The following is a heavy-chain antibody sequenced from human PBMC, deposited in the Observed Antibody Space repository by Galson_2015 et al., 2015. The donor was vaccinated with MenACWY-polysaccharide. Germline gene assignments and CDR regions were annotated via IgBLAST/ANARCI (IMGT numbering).Heavy chain of an antibody. CDR1: GFTFDDYA. D-gene: IGHD6-19*01. CDR3: AKDLYSSGWYVSFDY. J-gene: IGHJ4*02. V-gene: IGHV3-9*01. CDR2: ISWNSGSI. Sequence: SLRLSCAASGFTFDDYAMHWVRQAPGKGLEWVSGISWNSGSIGYADSVKGRFTISRDNAKNSLYLQMNSLRAEDTALYYCAKDLYSSGWYVSFDYWGQGTLVTVSS.